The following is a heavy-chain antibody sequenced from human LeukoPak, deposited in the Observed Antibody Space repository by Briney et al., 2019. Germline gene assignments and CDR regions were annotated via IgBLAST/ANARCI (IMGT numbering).Heavy chain of an antibody. CDR2: IYHSGST. J-gene: IGHJ4*02. V-gene: IGHV4-39*07. CDR1: GGSISSSSYY. D-gene: IGHD3-16*01. Sequence: PSETLSLTCTVSGGSISSSSYYWGWIRQPPGKGLEWIGSIYHSGSTNYNPSLKSRVTISVDKSKNQFSLKLSSVTAADTAVYYCARAPFSGGGVNYPYWGQGTLVTVSS. CDR3: ARAPFSGGGVNYPY.